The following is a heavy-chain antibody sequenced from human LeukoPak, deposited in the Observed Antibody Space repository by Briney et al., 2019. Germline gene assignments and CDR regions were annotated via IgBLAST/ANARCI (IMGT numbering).Heavy chain of an antibody. CDR3: ARSPSSGYYYAMYYFDY. V-gene: IGHV4-39*07. J-gene: IGHJ4*02. D-gene: IGHD3-22*01. CDR1: GGSISSSSYY. CDR2: IYYSGST. Sequence: SETLSLTCTVSGGSISSSSYYWGWIRQPPGKGLEWIGSIYYSGSTYYNPSLKSRVTISVDTSKNQFSLKLSPVTAADTAVYYCARSPSSGYYYAMYYFDYWGQGTLVTVSS.